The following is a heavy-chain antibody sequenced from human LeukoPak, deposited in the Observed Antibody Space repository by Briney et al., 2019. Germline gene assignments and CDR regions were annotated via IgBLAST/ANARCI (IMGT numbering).Heavy chain of an antibody. J-gene: IGHJ6*03. Sequence: PSETLSLTCTVSGGSISSSSYYWGWIRQPPGKGLEWIGSIYYSGSTYYNPSLKSRVTISVDTSKNQFSLKLSSVTAADTAVYYCARPIMGEWLYYYYMDVWGKGTTVTVSS. V-gene: IGHV4-39*01. CDR3: ARPIMGEWLYYYYMDV. CDR1: GGSISSSSYY. D-gene: IGHD3-16*01. CDR2: IYYSGST.